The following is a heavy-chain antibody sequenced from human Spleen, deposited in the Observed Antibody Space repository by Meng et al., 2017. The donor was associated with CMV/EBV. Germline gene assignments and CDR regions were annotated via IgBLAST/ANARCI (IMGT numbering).Heavy chain of an antibody. Sequence: SVKVSCKASGGTFSSYTISWVRQAPGQGLEWMGRIIPILSIANYAQKCQGRVTITEDKSTSTAYMELISLRSEDTAVYYCARALGRWLTGDNYYYGMDVWGQGTTVTVSS. D-gene: IGHD7-27*01. CDR2: IIPILSIA. CDR1: GGTFSSYT. J-gene: IGHJ6*02. CDR3: ARALGRWLTGDNYYYGMDV. V-gene: IGHV1-69*02.